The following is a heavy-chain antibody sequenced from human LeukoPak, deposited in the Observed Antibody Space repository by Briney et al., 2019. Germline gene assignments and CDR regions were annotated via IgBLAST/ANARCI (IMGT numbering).Heavy chain of an antibody. CDR3: ARGSHVRAFGVVIMSYYYYYMDV. CDR1: GYTFTSYD. J-gene: IGHJ6*03. Sequence: ASVKVSCKASGYTFTSYDINWVRQATGQGLEWMGWMNPNSGNTGYAQKLQGRVTMTRNTSISTAYMELSSLRSEDTAVYYCARGSHVRAFGVVIMSYYYYYMDVWGKGTTVTVSS. CDR2: MNPNSGNT. D-gene: IGHD3-3*01. V-gene: IGHV1-8*01.